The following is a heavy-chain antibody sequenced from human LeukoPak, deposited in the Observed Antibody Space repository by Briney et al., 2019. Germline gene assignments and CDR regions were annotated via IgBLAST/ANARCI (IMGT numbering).Heavy chain of an antibody. J-gene: IGHJ4*02. Sequence: PSETLSLTCTVSGGSISSYYWSWIRQPPGQGLEWIGYIYYSGSTNYNPSLNSRVTISVDTSKNQFSLKLSSVTAADTAVYYCAGMDPAMVLHWGQGTLATVSS. CDR2: IYYSGST. CDR3: AGMDPAMVLH. V-gene: IGHV4-59*01. CDR1: GGSISSYY. D-gene: IGHD5-18*01.